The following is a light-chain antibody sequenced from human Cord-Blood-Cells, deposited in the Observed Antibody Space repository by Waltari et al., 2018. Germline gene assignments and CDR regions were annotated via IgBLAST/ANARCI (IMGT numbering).Light chain of an antibody. V-gene: IGLV3-25*03. J-gene: IGLJ2*01. Sequence: SYELTQPPSVSVSPGQTARITCSGDALPKQYAYWYQQKPGQAPVLVIYKDSERPSGIPERFSGSSSGTTGTVTISGVQAEDEADYYCQSADSSGTHVVFGGGTKLTVL. CDR3: QSADSSGTHVV. CDR1: ALPKQY. CDR2: KDS.